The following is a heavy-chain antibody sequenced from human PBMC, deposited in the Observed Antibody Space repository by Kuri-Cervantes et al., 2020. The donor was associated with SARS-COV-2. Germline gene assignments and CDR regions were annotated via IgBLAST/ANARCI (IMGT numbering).Heavy chain of an antibody. J-gene: IGHJ6*03. CDR1: GYTFTSYA. CDR3: AREWVLRFLEWSHNSPYYYYYMDV. D-gene: IGHD3-3*01. V-gene: IGHV1-3*02. Sequence: ASVKVSCKASGYTFTSYAMHWVRQAPGQRLEWMGWSNAGNGNTKYSQEFQGRVTITRDTSTSTVYMELSSLRSEDTAVYYCAREWVLRFLEWSHNSPYYYYYMDVWGKGTTVTVSS. CDR2: SNAGNGNT.